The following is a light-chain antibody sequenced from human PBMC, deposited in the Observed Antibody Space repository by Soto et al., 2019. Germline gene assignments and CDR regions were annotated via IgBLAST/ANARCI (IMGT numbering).Light chain of an antibody. CDR1: QSVSTH. CDR3: QHYDDVLI. CDR2: AAS. Sequence: EVVMTQSPVNLSVSPGERATLSCRASQSVSTHLAWYQQKPGQAPKLLIYAASTRVTGISARFSGSGSGTEFSLTISSLQSEDIATYYCQHYDDVLIFGGGTRVDIK. V-gene: IGKV3-15*01. J-gene: IGKJ4*01.